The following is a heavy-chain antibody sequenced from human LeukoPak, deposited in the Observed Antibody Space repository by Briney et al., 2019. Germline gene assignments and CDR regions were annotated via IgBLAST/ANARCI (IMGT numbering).Heavy chain of an antibody. V-gene: IGHV4-61*02. CDR2: IYTSGST. CDR1: GGSISSGSYY. Sequence: SETLSLTCTVSGGSISSGSYYWSWIRQPAGKGLEWIGRIYTSGSTNYNPSLKSRVTISVDTSKNQFSLKLSSVTAADTAVYYCARGGLRGTPFSYWGQGTLVTVSS. J-gene: IGHJ4*02. CDR3: ARGGLRGTPFSY. D-gene: IGHD3-3*01.